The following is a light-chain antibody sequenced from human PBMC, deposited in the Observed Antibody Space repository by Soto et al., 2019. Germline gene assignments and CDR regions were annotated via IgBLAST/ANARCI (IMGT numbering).Light chain of an antibody. V-gene: IGLV2-14*03. J-gene: IGLJ1*01. CDR3: GSYSSSSTLYV. Sequence: QSVLTQPASVSGSPGQSITISCTGTSSDVGGSNYVSWYQQHPGKAPKLMIYDVSNRPSGVSNRFSGSKSGNTASLTISGPQAEDDADYYCGSYSSSSTLYVFVTGTKVTVL. CDR2: DVS. CDR1: SSDVGGSNY.